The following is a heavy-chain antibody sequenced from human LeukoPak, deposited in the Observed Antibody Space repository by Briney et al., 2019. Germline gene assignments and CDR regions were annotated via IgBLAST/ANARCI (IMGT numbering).Heavy chain of an antibody. CDR3: ARDRSSGYPAGFDY. CDR2: ISYDGSNK. V-gene: IGHV3-30*03. J-gene: IGHJ4*02. D-gene: IGHD6-19*01. Sequence: PGGSLTLSCAASRFTFSSYAMHWVRQPPGQGLGWVAVISYDGSNKYYADSVKGRFTISRDNSKNTLYLQMNSLRAEDTAVYYCARDRSSGYPAGFDYWGQGTLVTVSS. CDR1: RFTFSSYA.